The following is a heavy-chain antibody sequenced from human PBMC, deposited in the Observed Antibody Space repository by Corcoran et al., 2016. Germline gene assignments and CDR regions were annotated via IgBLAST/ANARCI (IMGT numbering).Heavy chain of an antibody. CDR1: GYTFTSYA. D-gene: IGHD2-2*01. CDR2: INAGNGNT. CDR3: AREDCSSTSCYYYYYGMDV. J-gene: IGHJ6*02. Sequence: QVQLVQSGAEVKKPGASVKVSCKASGYTFTSYAMHWVRQAPGQRLEWMGWINAGNGNTKYSQKFQGRVTITRDTSASTAYMELSSLRSEDTAVYYCAREDCSSTSCYYYYYGMDVWGQGTTVTVSS. V-gene: IGHV1-3*01.